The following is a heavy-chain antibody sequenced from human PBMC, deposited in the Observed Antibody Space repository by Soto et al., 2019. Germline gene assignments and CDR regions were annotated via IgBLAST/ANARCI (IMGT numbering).Heavy chain of an antibody. CDR2: ISAYNGNT. CDR1: GYTFTSYG. D-gene: IGHD2-2*01. Sequence: QVQLVQSGAEVKKPGASVKVSCKASGYTFTSYGISWVRQAPGQGLEWMGWISAYNGNTNYAQKLQGRVTMTTDTSTSTAYMELRSLRSDDTAVYYCARESGDIVVAPAAPKGWDYYYYGMDVWGQGTTVTVSS. J-gene: IGHJ6*02. V-gene: IGHV1-18*01. CDR3: ARESGDIVVAPAAPKGWDYYYYGMDV.